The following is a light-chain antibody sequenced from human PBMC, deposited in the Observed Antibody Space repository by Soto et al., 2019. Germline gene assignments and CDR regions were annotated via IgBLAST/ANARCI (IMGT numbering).Light chain of an antibody. CDR3: WSYTVSSTAWV. Sequence: QSALTQPASVSGSPGQSITISCTGTSSDVGGYNYVSWYQQHPGKAPKLMIYDVSDRPSGVSNRFSASRSGNTASLTISGHQAEDEADYYCWSYTVSSTAWVFVTGTMVTVL. CDR2: DVS. J-gene: IGLJ1*01. V-gene: IGLV2-14*03. CDR1: SSDVGGYNY.